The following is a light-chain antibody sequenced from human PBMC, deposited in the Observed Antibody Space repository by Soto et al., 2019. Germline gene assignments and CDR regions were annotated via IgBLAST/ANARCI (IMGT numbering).Light chain of an antibody. Sequence: QSALTQPPSVSGSPGQSVTISCTGTSTDFVSYNRVSWYQRPPGTAPKLIIYEASNRPSGVPDRFSGSKSGNTASLTISGLQAADEADYYCSLYTSENTYVFGPGTKVTV. V-gene: IGLV2-18*01. CDR3: SLYTSENTYV. CDR2: EAS. J-gene: IGLJ1*01. CDR1: STDFVSYNR.